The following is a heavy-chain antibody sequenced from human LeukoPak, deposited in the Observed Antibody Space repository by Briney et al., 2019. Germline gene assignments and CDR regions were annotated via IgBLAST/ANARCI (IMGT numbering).Heavy chain of an antibody. CDR1: GFTFSSYA. CDR2: IGGSGGIT. Sequence: GGSLRLSCAASGFTFSSYAMSWVRQAPGKGLEWVSAIGGSGGITYYADSVKGRFTISRNNSKNTLYLQMNSLRAEDTAVYYCAKGGFWSGYYPMDYYYGMDVWGQGTTVTVSS. V-gene: IGHV3-23*01. J-gene: IGHJ6*02. D-gene: IGHD3-3*01. CDR3: AKGGFWSGYYPMDYYYGMDV.